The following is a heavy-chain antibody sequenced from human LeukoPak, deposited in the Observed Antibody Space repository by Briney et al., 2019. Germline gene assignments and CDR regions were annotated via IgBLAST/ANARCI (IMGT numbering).Heavy chain of an antibody. J-gene: IGHJ4*02. CDR2: ISYDGSNK. CDR3: AKDASRDSNGYHLAY. CDR1: GFTFSSYG. Sequence: GRSLRLSCAASGFTFSSYGMHWVRQAPDKGLEWVAVISYDGSNKNYADSVKGRFTISRDNSKNTLYLQMSSLRAEDTAVYYCAKDASRDSNGYHLAYWGQGTLVTVSS. V-gene: IGHV3-30*18. D-gene: IGHD3-22*01.